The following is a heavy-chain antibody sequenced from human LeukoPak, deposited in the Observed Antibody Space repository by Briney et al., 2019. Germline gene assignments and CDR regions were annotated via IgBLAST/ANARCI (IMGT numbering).Heavy chain of an antibody. J-gene: IGHJ6*02. CDR3: ARDGGYGDYGTYYYGMDV. CDR2: IYYSGST. CDR1: GGSISSYY. V-gene: IGHV4-59*01. D-gene: IGHD4-17*01. Sequence: SETLSLTCSVSGGSISSYYWSWIRQPPGKGLEWIGYIYYSGSTNYNPSLKSRVTISVDTSKNQFSLKLSSVTAADTAVYYCARDGGYGDYGTYYYGMDVWGQGTTVTVSS.